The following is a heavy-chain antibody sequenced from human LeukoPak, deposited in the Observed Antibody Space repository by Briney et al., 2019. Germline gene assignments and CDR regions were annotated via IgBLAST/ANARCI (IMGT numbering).Heavy chain of an antibody. J-gene: IGHJ4*02. Sequence: GASLRLSCAASGFAFSAYAMSWVRLAPGKGLEWVSAISGSISGSGGSTYYADSVKGRFTISRDNSKNTLFLQLNSLRAEDTAVYYCAKEGIAVASFDYWGQGTLVTVSS. D-gene: IGHD6-19*01. V-gene: IGHV3-23*01. CDR3: AKEGIAVASFDY. CDR2: ISGSISGSGGST. CDR1: GFAFSAYA.